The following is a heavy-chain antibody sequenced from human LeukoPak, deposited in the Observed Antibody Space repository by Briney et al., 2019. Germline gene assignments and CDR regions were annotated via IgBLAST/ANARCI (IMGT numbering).Heavy chain of an antibody. Sequence: EPGPTLVKPTQTLTLTCTFSGFSLSTSGVGVGWIRQPPGKALEWLALIYWDDDKRYSPSLKGRLTITKDTSKNQVVLTMTNMDPVDTATYYCAHSSSGWYPFDYWGQGTLVTVSS. V-gene: IGHV2-5*02. D-gene: IGHD6-19*01. CDR2: IYWDDDK. J-gene: IGHJ4*02. CDR1: GFSLSTSGVG. CDR3: AHSSSGWYPFDY.